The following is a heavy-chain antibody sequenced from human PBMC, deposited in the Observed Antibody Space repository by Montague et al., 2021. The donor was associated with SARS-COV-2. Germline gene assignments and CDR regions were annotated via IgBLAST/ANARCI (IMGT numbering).Heavy chain of an antibody. CDR1: GGSFSGYY. CDR3: ARLVGGRETRFDP. CDR2: INHSGSP. Sequence: SETLSLTCAVYGGSFSGYYWSWIRRPPGKGLEWIGEINHSGSPNYNPSLKSRVTISVDTSKNQFSLKLSSVTAAGTAVYYCARLVGGRETRFDPWGQGTLVTVSS. J-gene: IGHJ5*02. V-gene: IGHV4-34*01. D-gene: IGHD3-10*01.